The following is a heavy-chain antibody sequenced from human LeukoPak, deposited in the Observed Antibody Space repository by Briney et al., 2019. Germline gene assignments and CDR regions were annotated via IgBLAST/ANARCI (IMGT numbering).Heavy chain of an antibody. D-gene: IGHD3-9*01. J-gene: IGHJ2*01. Sequence: LVKVSCKASGGTFSSYAISWVRQAPGQGLEWMGRIIPILGIANYAQKFQGRVTITADKSTSTAYMELSSLRSEDTAVYYCARDYYDILTGYYSYWYFDLWGRGTLVTVSS. CDR1: GGTFSSYA. CDR2: IIPILGIA. V-gene: IGHV1-69*04. CDR3: ARDYYDILTGYYSYWYFDL.